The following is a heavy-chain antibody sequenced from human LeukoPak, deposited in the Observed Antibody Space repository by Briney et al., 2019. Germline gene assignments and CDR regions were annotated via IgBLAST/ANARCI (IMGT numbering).Heavy chain of an antibody. J-gene: IGHJ3*02. CDR1: GGSISSGGYY. D-gene: IGHD3-10*01. CDR2: IYHSGST. V-gene: IGHV4-30-2*01. CDR3: ARDLVTMVRGGPPTYAFDI. Sequence: SETLSLTCTVSGGSISSGGYYWSWIRQPPGKGLEWIGYIYHSGSTYYNPSLKSRVTISVDKSKNQFSLMLSSVTAADTAVYYCARDLVTMVRGGPPTYAFDIWGQGTMVTVSS.